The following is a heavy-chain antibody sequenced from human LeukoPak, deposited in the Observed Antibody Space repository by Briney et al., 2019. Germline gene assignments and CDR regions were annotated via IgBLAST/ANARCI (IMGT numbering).Heavy chain of an antibody. CDR2: IKQDGSEK. J-gene: IGHJ4*02. D-gene: IGHD6-6*01. CDR1: GFTFSAYW. Sequence: GGSLRLSCAASGFTFSAYWMSWVRQAPGKGLEWVANIKQDGSEKYYVDSVKGRFTISRDNAKNSLYLQMNSLRAEDTAVYYCARARYSSSPLALRFFDCWGQGTLVTVSS. V-gene: IGHV3-7*01. CDR3: ARARYSSSPLALRFFDC.